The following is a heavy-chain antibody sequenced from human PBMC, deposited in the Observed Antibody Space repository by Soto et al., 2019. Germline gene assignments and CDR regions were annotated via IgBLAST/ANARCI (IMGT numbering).Heavy chain of an antibody. CDR1: GFTFNRHG. Sequence: QVQLIQSGGGVVQPGRSLRLSCEGSGFTFNRHGMHWVRQAPGKGLEWLAVISFDGSDIYYAESVKGRFTISRDNSEKTVYLHMSILSPEDTAIYFCAKMTRGYTYGLDYWGQGTLVTVSS. CDR2: ISFDGSDI. CDR3: AKMTRGYTYGLDY. J-gene: IGHJ4*02. V-gene: IGHV3-30*18. D-gene: IGHD5-18*01.